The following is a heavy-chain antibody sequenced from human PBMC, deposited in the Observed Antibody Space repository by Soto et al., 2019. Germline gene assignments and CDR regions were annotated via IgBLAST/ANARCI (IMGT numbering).Heavy chain of an antibody. Sequence: GGSLRLSCAASGFTFSSYAMSWVRQAPGKGLEWVSAISGSGGSTYYADSVKGRFTISRDNSKNTLYLQMNSLRAEDTAVYYCAKATMIVVVIDYYFDYWGQGTLVTVSS. CDR3: AKATMIVVVIDYYFDY. CDR1: GFTFSSYA. CDR2: ISGSGGST. D-gene: IGHD3-22*01. V-gene: IGHV3-23*01. J-gene: IGHJ4*02.